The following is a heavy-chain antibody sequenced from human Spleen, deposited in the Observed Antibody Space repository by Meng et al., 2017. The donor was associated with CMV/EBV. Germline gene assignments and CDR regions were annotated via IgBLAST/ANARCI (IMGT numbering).Heavy chain of an antibody. CDR1: GFTFTNSW. Sequence: CAASGFTFTNSWMNWVRQAPGKGLEWVGRIQTSTEGGTTDYIAPVKGRFTISRDDSESTVYLQMNSLKTEDTAMYYCTSGNGKSDCDYWGQGTLVTVSS. CDR2: IQTSTEGGTT. CDR3: TSGNGKSDCDY. J-gene: IGHJ4*02. V-gene: IGHV3-15*07.